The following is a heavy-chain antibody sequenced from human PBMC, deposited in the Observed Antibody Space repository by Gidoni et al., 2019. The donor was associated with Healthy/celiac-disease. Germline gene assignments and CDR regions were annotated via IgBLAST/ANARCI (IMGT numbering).Heavy chain of an antibody. Sequence: QVQLQESGPGLVKPSQTLSLTCTVPGDSITSGGSYWSWIRHHPGKGLEWVWYISYSGSTYYNPSLKSRVTISVDTSQNQFSLKLNSVIAADTAVYYCARDHRRCSSTSCYYIDVWGKGTTVTVSS. CDR3: ARDHRRCSSTSCYYIDV. D-gene: IGHD2-2*01. J-gene: IGHJ6*03. CDR1: GDSITSGGSY. V-gene: IGHV4-31*03. CDR2: ISYSGST.